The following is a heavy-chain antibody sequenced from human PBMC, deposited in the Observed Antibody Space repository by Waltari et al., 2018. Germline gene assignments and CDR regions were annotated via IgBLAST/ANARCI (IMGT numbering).Heavy chain of an antibody. CDR2: IIPIFGTA. V-gene: IGHV1-69*05. CDR3: ARDLRKNIVATTEGGHYYYYMDV. D-gene: IGHD5-12*01. Sequence: QVQLVQSGAEVKKPGSSVKVSCKASGGTFSSYAISWVRQAPGQGLEWMGGIIPIFGTANYAQKFQGRVTITTDESTSTAYMELSSLRSEDTAVYYCARDLRKNIVATTEGGHYYYYMDVWGKGTTVTVSS. J-gene: IGHJ6*03. CDR1: GGTFSSYA.